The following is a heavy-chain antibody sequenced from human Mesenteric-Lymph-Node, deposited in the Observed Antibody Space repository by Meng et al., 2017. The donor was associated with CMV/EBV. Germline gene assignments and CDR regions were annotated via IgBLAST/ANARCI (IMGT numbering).Heavy chain of an antibody. J-gene: IGHJ4*02. CDR2: INDSGRT. CDR3: ARHTSGYTTTWYGDY. V-gene: IGHV4-39*01. CDR1: DDSISSGPYY. D-gene: IGHD2-2*02. Sequence: DDSISSGPYYWGWVRQPPGKGLEWIGSINDSGRTYQNPSLKSRLDMSVDTSKNQFSLKLSSVTAADTAVYYCARHTSGYTTTWYGDYWGQGTLVTVSS.